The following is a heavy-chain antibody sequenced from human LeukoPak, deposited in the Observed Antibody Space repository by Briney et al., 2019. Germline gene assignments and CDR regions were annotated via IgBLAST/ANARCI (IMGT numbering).Heavy chain of an antibody. Sequence: SQTLSLTCTVSGGSISSGDYYWRWIRQPPGKALEWIGYIYYSGRTYYNPSLKSRVTISVDTSKNQFSLKLSSVTAADTAVYYCARVGDYYDSSGYRNHPWGQGTLVTVSS. V-gene: IGHV4-30-4*08. D-gene: IGHD3-22*01. CDR2: IYYSGRT. CDR3: ARVGDYYDSSGYRNHP. J-gene: IGHJ5*02. CDR1: GGSISSGDYY.